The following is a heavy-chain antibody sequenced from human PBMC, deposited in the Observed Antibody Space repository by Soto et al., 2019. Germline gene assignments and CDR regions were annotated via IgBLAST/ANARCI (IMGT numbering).Heavy chain of an antibody. CDR3: ATGFLGLCTGGNCPLDY. D-gene: IGHD2-15*01. Sequence: QVQLVESGGGVVQPERSLRLSCAASGFTFSRQAMHRVRQAPGGGLEWVAVIWYHGIDKYYADSVKGRFTISRDNSKNTVYLQMNSLRGEDTAVYYCATGFLGLCTGGNCPLDYWGQGTLVTVSS. V-gene: IGHV3-33*01. J-gene: IGHJ4*02. CDR2: IWYHGIDK. CDR1: GFTFSRQA.